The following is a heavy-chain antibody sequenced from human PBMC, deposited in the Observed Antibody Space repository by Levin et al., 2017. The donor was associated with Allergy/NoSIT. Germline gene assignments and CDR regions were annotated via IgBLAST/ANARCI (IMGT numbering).Heavy chain of an antibody. CDR2: ISSSSSYI. D-gene: IGHD6-19*01. J-gene: IGHJ4*02. CDR3: ARGGSSGWYCDY. V-gene: IGHV3-21*01. Sequence: GGSLRLSCAASGFTFSSYSMNWVRQAPGKGLEGVSSISSSSSYIYYADSVKGRFNISRDNAKNSLYLQMNSLRAEDTAVYYCARGGSSGWYCDYWGQGTLVTVSS. CDR1: GFTFSSYS.